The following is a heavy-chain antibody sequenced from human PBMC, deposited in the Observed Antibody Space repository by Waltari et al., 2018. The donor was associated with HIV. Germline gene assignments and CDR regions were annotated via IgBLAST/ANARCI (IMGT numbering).Heavy chain of an antibody. V-gene: IGHV4-39*01. D-gene: IGHD4-4*01. CDR3: ARSFSGYSNYFDP. J-gene: IGHJ5*02. CDR1: GGSMTSSSYY. CDR2: MSYSGST. Sequence: QLQLHESGPGLVKSSETLSLTCTVPGGSMTSSSYYWGWIRQPPGKGLEWIGSMSYSGSTYQKSSLRSRLTISVDTSKNQFSLKLTSVTTSDTAVYYCARSFSGYSNYFDPWGQGTLVTVSS.